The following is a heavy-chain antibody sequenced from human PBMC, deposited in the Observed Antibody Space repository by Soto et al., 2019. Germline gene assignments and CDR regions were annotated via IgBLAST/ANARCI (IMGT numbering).Heavy chain of an antibody. CDR1: GGTFSSYT. J-gene: IGHJ4*02. CDR2: IIPILGIA. V-gene: IGHV1-69*08. Sequence: QVQLVQSGAEVKKPGSSVKVSCKASGGTFSSYTISWVRQAPGQGLEWMGRIIPILGIANYPQKFQGRVTITADKSTSTAYMELSSLRSEDTAVYYCAREENYDLWSAAHWGQGSLVTVSS. D-gene: IGHD3-3*01. CDR3: AREENYDLWSAAH.